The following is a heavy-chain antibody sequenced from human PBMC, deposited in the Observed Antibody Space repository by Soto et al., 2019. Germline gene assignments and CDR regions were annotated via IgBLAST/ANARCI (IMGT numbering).Heavy chain of an antibody. Sequence: AYLKLSCRGSGYRFTSYWITWVLQLTGKGLEWMGIIYPSDSDTRYSPSFQGQVTISADQSINTAYLQWDSLKASDTAIYYCARPANTVADHFDRCGQGPPVTVSA. CDR1: GYRFTSYW. D-gene: IGHD4-17*01. J-gene: IGHJ4*02. CDR2: IYPSDSDT. V-gene: IGHV5-51*01. CDR3: ARPANTVADHFDR.